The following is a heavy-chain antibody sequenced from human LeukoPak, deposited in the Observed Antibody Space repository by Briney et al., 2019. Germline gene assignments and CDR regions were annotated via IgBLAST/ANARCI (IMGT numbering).Heavy chain of an antibody. CDR2: ISWNSGSI. D-gene: IGHD1-26*01. Sequence: GGSLRLSCAASGFTFDDYAMHWVRQAPGKGLEWVSGISWNSGSIGYADSVKGRFIISRDNAKNSLYLQMNSLRAEDMALYYCAKGGKPWELMSTFDFDYWGQGTLVTVSS. CDR3: AKGGKPWELMSTFDFDY. J-gene: IGHJ4*02. V-gene: IGHV3-9*03. CDR1: GFTFDDYA.